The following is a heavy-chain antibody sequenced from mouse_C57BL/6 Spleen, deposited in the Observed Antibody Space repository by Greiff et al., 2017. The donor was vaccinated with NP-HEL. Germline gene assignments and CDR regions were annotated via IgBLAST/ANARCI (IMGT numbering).Heavy chain of an antibody. J-gene: IGHJ3*01. CDR3: AREGYYDYGGFAY. D-gene: IGHD2-4*01. CDR2: ISSGSSTI. V-gene: IGHV5-17*01. CDR1: GFTFSDYG. Sequence: EVNVVESGGGLVKPGGSLKLSCAASGFTFSDYGMHWVRQAPEKGLEWVAYISSGSSTIYYADTVKGRFTISRDNAKNTLFLQMTSLRSEDTAMYYCAREGYYDYGGFAYWGQGTLVTVSA.